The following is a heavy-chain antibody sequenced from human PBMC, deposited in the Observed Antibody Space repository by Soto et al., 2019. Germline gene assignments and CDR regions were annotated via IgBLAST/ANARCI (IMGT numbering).Heavy chain of an antibody. V-gene: IGHV3-23*01. CDR2: ISGSGGST. CDR1: GFTFSSYA. CDR3: AKDRGYDILTTKGFDY. J-gene: IGHJ4*02. Sequence: GGSLRRSCVASGFTFSSYAMSWVRQAPGKGLEWVSAISGSGGSTYYADSVKGRFTISRDNSKNTLYLQMNSLRAEDTAVYYCAKDRGYDILTTKGFDYWGQGTLVTVSS. D-gene: IGHD3-9*01.